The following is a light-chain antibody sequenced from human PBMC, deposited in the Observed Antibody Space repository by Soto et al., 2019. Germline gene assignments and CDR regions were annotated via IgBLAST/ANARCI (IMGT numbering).Light chain of an antibody. V-gene: IGKV2-24*01. CDR2: MIS. CDR3: MQATQPYT. Sequence: DTVMTQTPLSLPVTLGQPASISCRSSQSLVHRDGNTYLSWLQQRPGKPPRLLIYMISKRFSGVPDRFSGSGAGTAFTLKISRVEAEDVGVYYCMQATQPYTFGQGTKLEIK. CDR1: QSLVHRDGNTY. J-gene: IGKJ2*01.